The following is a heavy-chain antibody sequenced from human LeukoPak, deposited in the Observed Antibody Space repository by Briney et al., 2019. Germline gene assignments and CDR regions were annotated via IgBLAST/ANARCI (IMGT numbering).Heavy chain of an antibody. CDR1: GFTFSSFW. D-gene: IGHD3-22*01. CDR3: AKDRAYYSDSSGYYLVRAYDY. V-gene: IGHV3-74*01. Sequence: GGSLRLSCATSGFTFSSFWMHWVRQAPGKGLVWVSRIDSDGSNTNYADSVKGRFTISRDNSKNTLYLQMNSLRAEDTAVYYCAKDRAYYSDSSGYYLVRAYDYWGQGTLVTVSS. CDR2: IDSDGSNT. J-gene: IGHJ4*02.